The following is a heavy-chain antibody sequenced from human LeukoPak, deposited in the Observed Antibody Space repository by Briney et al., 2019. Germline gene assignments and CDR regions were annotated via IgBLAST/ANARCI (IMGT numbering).Heavy chain of an antibody. V-gene: IGHV3-30*02. D-gene: IGHD4-17*01. Sequence: GGSLRLSCAASGFTFSDYFMSWIRQAPGKGLEWVAFIRYDGSNKYYADSVKGRFTISRDNFKNTLYLQMNSLRAEDTAVYYCAKAHDYGFDYWGQGTLVTVSS. J-gene: IGHJ4*02. CDR3: AKAHDYGFDY. CDR2: IRYDGSNK. CDR1: GFTFSDYF.